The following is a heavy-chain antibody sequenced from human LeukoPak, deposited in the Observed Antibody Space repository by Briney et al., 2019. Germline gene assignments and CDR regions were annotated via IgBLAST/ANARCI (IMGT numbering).Heavy chain of an antibody. CDR1: GFTFNYYA. D-gene: IGHD5-18*01. V-gene: IGHV3-23*01. CDR3: ARHDSFIPY. J-gene: IGHJ4*02. Sequence: PGGSLRLSCAASGFTFNYYAMSWVRQAPGKGLEWVSGISDNEGSTYYGDSVKGRFTISRDNTKNTVYLQLNNLRADDTAVYFCARHDSFIPYWGQGTLVIVSP. CDR2: ISDNEGST.